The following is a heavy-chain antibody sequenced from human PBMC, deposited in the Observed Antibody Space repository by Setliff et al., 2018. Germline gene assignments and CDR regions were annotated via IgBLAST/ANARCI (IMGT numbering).Heavy chain of an antibody. Sequence: SETLSLTCTVSGLSISTNRYYWGWLRQPPGRGLELIGLMHSDGATYSNPSLQSRVTLSLDASRSQFSLKLTSVTAADTAVYYCARAPRYFDPTGSYFDFWGQGTLVTVSS. CDR2: MHSDGAT. D-gene: IGHD3-22*01. CDR3: ARAPRYFDPTGSYFDF. CDR1: GLSISTNRYY. J-gene: IGHJ4*02. V-gene: IGHV4-39*07.